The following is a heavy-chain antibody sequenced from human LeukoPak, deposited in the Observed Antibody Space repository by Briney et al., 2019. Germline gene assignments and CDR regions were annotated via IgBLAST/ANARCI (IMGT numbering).Heavy chain of an antibody. Sequence: PSETLSLTCAVYGGSFSGYYWSWIRQPPGKGLEWIGEINHSGSTNYNPSLKSRVTISVDTSKNQFSLKLSSVTAADTAVYYCARRATSQRFDYWGQGTLVTVSS. V-gene: IGHV4-34*01. CDR1: GGSFSGYY. CDR2: INHSGST. CDR3: ARRATSQRFDY. D-gene: IGHD2-2*01. J-gene: IGHJ4*02.